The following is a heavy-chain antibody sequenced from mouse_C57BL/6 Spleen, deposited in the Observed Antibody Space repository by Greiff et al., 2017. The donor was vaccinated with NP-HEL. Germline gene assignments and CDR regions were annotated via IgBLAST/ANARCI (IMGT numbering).Heavy chain of an antibody. CDR2: IYPGDGDT. CDR3: ARSRIYYYAMDY. J-gene: IGHJ4*01. V-gene: IGHV1-82*01. Sequence: VQLQQSGPELVKPGASVKISCKASGYAFSSSWMNWVKQRPGKGLEWIGRIYPGDGDTNYNGKFKGKATLTADKSSSTAYMQLSSLTSEDSAVYFCARSRIYYYAMDYWGQGTSVTVSS. CDR1: GYAFSSSW.